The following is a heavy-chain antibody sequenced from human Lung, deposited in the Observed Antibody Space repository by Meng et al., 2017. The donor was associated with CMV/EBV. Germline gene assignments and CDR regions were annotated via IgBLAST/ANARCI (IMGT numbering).Heavy chain of an antibody. CDR3: ARHQNGGTYPLDY. CDR1: GGSISTYY. J-gene: IGHJ4*02. CDR2: NYYSGST. D-gene: IGHD3-16*02. V-gene: IGHV4-59*08. Sequence: VQLQESGPGLVKPSETLALTSAVSGGSISTYYWSWIRQPPGKGLEWIGTNYYSGSTNYNPSLASRVTISVDSSKNQFSLKLSSVTAADTAVYYCARHQNGGTYPLDYWGQGTLVTVSS.